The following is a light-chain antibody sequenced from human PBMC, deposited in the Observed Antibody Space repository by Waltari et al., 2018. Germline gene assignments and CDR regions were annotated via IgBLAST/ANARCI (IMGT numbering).Light chain of an antibody. CDR3: MQTVQLPSFT. CDR2: EAF. J-gene: IGKJ2*01. V-gene: IGKV2D-29*02. Sequence: DIVMTQTPPSLSVTPGQPASISCKSSQSLLHSDGKTYLYWYLQKPGQSPQLLIYEAFNRFSGVPDRFSGSGSGRDFTLKISRVEAEDVGVYYCMQTVQLPSFTFGQGTKLEIK. CDR1: QSLLHSDGKTY.